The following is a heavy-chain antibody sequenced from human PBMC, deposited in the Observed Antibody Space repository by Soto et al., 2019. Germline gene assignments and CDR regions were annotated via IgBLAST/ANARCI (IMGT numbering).Heavy chain of an antibody. D-gene: IGHD3-10*01. V-gene: IGHV3-30*18. CDR3: AKDRDHLFDY. Sequence: GGSLRLSCAASGFTFSSYGMHWVRQAPGKGLEWVAVISYDGSNKYYADSVKGRFTISRDNSKNTLYLQMNSLRAEDTAVYYCAKDRDHLFDYWGQGTLVTVSS. J-gene: IGHJ4*02. CDR1: GFTFSSYG. CDR2: ISYDGSNK.